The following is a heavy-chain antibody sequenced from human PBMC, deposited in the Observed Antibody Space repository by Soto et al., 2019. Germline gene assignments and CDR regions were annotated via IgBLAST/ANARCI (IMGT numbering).Heavy chain of an antibody. CDR1: GFTFSNYA. CDR3: AKGVVVTTAAFAY. CDR2: IGGSGGST. D-gene: IGHD2-15*01. Sequence: EVQLLESGGGLVQPGGSLRLSCAASGFTFSNYAMSWVRQAPGKGLECVSAIGGSGGSTYYAHSVKGRFAISRDNSENTLYLQMNSLRAEDTAVYYCAKGVVVTTAAFAYWGQGNLVDVSS. J-gene: IGHJ4*02. V-gene: IGHV3-23*01.